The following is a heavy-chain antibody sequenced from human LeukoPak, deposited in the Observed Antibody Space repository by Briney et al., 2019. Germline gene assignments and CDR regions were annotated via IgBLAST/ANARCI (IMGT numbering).Heavy chain of an antibody. Sequence: ASVKVSCKASGYTFGFSWVRQAPGQGLGWMGWISAYNGNTNFAQKLQGRVTMTTDTSTSTAYMELRSLRSDDTAVYYCARVVFPAIDAFDIWGQGTMVTVSS. CDR1: GYTFG. CDR3: ARVVFPAIDAFDI. D-gene: IGHD3-3*01. J-gene: IGHJ3*02. V-gene: IGHV1-18*01. CDR2: ISAYNGNT.